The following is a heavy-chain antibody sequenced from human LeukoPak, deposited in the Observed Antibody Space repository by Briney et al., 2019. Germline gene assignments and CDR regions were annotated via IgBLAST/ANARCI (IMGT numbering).Heavy chain of an antibody. J-gene: IGHJ5*02. CDR2: IYYSGST. CDR3: ARGRYDFWSGYPTNWFDP. D-gene: IGHD3-3*01. V-gene: IGHV4-39*01. CDR1: GGSISSSSYY. Sequence: SETLSLTCTVSGGSISSSSYYWGWIRQPPGKGLEWIGSIYYSGSTYYNPSLNSRVTISVDTSKNQFSLKLSSVTAADTAVYYCARGRYDFWSGYPTNWFDPWGQGTLVTVSS.